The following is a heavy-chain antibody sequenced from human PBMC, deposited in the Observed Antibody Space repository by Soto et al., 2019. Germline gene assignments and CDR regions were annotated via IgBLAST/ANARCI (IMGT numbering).Heavy chain of an antibody. CDR1: GGTFNNYA. D-gene: IGHD6-13*01. CDR2: IIPLIGSP. J-gene: IGHJ4*02. Sequence: GASVKVSCKASGGTFNNYAVTWVRQAPGQGLEWMGGIIPLIGSPNYAQKFQGRVTITADESTSTVYMDLASLRSEDTAVYYCASSYGTSWYGDYWGQGTLVTV. CDR3: ASSYGTSWYGDY. V-gene: IGHV1-69*13.